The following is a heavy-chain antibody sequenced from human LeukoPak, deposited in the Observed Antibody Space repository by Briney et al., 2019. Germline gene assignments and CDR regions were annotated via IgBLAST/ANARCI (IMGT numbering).Heavy chain of an antibody. CDR2: IYYSGST. Sequence: SETLSLTCTVSGGSISSYYWSWTRQPPGKGLEWIGYIYYSGSTNYNPSLKSRVTISVDTSKNQFSLKLSSVTPADTAVYYCARAPGVRGDIYFDYWGQGTLVTVSS. CDR3: ARAPGVRGDIYFDY. CDR1: GGSISSYY. D-gene: IGHD3-10*01. V-gene: IGHV4-59*01. J-gene: IGHJ4*02.